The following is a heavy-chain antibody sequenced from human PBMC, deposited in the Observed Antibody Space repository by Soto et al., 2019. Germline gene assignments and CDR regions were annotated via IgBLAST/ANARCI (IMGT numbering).Heavy chain of an antibody. CDR2: IYSGGST. CDR1: GFTVSSNY. J-gene: IGHJ1*01. V-gene: IGHV3-66*01. CDR3: ARGDYYDSSGYYYREQYFQH. D-gene: IGHD3-22*01. Sequence: GGSLRLSCAASGFTVSSNYMSWVRQAPGKGLEWVSVIYSGGSTYYADSVKGRFTISRDNSKNTLYLQMNSLRAEDTAVYYCARGDYYDSSGYYYREQYFQHWGQGTLVTVSS.